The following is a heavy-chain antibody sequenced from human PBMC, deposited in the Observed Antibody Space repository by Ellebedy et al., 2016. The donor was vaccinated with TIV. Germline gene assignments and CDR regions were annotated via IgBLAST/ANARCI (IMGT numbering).Heavy chain of an antibody. CDR1: GGSISSGGYY. CDR3: VRVRLRLGMDV. V-gene: IGHV4-31*03. CDR2: IYYGGST. Sequence: MPSETLSLTCTVSGGSISSGGYYWSWIRQHPGKGLEWIGYIYYGGSTYYNPSLKSRVTISVDTSKNQFSLKLSSVTAADTAVYYCVRVRLRLGMDVWGQGTTVTVSS. J-gene: IGHJ6*02.